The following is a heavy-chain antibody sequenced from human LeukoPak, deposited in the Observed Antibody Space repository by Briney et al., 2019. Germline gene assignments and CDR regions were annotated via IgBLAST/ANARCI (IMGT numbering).Heavy chain of an antibody. V-gene: IGHV4-59*02. Sequence: SETLSLTCTVPGGSVSGYYWSWIRQPPGKGLEWIGYIFHTGNTNYNPSLESRVTISVDTSKNQFSLKLSSVTAADTAVYYCARGHWGCDYWGQGTLVTVSS. J-gene: IGHJ4*02. D-gene: IGHD7-27*01. CDR1: GGSVSGYY. CDR3: ARGHWGCDY. CDR2: IFHTGNT.